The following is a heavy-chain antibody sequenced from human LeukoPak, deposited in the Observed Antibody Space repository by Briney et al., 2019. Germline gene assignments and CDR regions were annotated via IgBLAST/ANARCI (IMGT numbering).Heavy chain of an antibody. D-gene: IGHD3-3*01. Sequence: GGSLRLSCAASGFTFSSYSTNWVRQAPGKGLEWVSSISSSSYIYYADSVKGRFTISRDNAKNPLYLQMNSLRAEDTAVYYCARELRFLEWLLFDPWGQGTLVTVSS. J-gene: IGHJ5*02. V-gene: IGHV3-21*01. CDR2: ISSSSYI. CDR3: ARELRFLEWLLFDP. CDR1: GFTFSSYS.